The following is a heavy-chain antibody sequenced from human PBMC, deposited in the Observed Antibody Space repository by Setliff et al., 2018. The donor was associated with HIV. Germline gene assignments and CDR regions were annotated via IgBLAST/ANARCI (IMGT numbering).Heavy chain of an antibody. CDR1: GYTFTSYD. V-gene: IGHV1-18*01. CDR3: AREIGDYYDSSGYYPPTDYYYGMDV. J-gene: IGHJ6*02. D-gene: IGHD3-22*01. Sequence: GGPVKVSCKASGYTFTSYDISWVRQAPGQGLEWMGWISAYNGNTNYAQKLQGRVTMTTDTSTSTAYMELRSLRSDDTAVYYCAREIGDYYDSSGYYPPTDYYYGMDVWGQGTTVTVSS. CDR2: ISAYNGNT.